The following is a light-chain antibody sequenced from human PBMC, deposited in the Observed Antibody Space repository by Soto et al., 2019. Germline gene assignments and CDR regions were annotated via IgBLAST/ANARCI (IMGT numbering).Light chain of an antibody. CDR3: AAWDDSLNGVV. CDR2: SNN. CDR1: SSNIGSNT. J-gene: IGLJ2*01. Sequence: QSVLTQQPSASGTPGQRVTISCSGSSSNIGSNTVNWYQQLPGAAPKVLMYSNNQRPSGVPDRFSGSKSGTSASLAISGLQSEDEADYYCAAWDDSLNGVVFGGGTKLTVL. V-gene: IGLV1-44*01.